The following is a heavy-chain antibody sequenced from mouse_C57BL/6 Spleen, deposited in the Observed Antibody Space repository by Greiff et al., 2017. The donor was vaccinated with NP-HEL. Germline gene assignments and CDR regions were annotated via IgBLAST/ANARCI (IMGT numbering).Heavy chain of an antibody. CDR1: GYTFTDYY. D-gene: IGHD2-3*01. V-gene: IGHV1-76*01. J-gene: IGHJ2*01. CDR3: ASGGYWDY. CDR2: IYPGSGNT. Sequence: LVESGAELVRPGASVKLSCKASGYTFTDYYINWVKQRPGQGLEWIARIYPGSGNTYYNEKFKGKATLTAEKSSSTAYMQLSSLTSEDSAVYFCASGGYWDYWGQGTTLTVSS.